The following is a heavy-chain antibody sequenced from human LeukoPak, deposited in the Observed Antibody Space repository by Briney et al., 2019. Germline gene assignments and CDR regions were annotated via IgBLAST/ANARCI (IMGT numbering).Heavy chain of an antibody. J-gene: IGHJ4*02. CDR3: ARVGSCTNGACYNPFDY. CDR1: GFIFSDYY. CDR2: ISSSGSTT. D-gene: IGHD2-8*01. V-gene: IGHV3-11*04. Sequence: GGSLRLSCAASGFIFSDYYMSWIRQAPGKGLEWVSYISSSGSTTYYADSVKGRFTISRDNAKNSLYLQMNSLRAEDTAVYYCARVGSCTNGACYNPFDYWGQGTLVTVSS.